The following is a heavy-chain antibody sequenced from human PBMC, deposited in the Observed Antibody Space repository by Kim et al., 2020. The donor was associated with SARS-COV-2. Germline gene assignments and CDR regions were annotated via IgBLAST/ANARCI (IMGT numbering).Heavy chain of an antibody. J-gene: IGHJ5*02. D-gene: IGHD3-3*01. Sequence: SETLSLTCTVSGGSISSYYWSWIRQPPGKGLEWIGDIYYSGSTNYNPYLKRRVTISVDTSKNQFSLKLSSVTSADTAGEYCSRIGYYEFCSGSPSGWFDP. V-gene: IGHV4-59*12. CDR3: SRIGYYEFCSGSPSGWFDP. CDR1: GGSISSYY. CDR2: IYYSGST.